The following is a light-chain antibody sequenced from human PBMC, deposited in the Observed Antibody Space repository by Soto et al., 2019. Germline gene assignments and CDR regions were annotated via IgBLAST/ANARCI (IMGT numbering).Light chain of an antibody. CDR1: SSNIGAGYA. V-gene: IGLV1-40*01. Sequence: QSVLSPPPSGSGDPGQRFNISCTGSSSNIGAGYAVHWYQLLPGTAPKLVIYGNSNRPSGVPVRFSGSKSGTSASLAITGLQAEDEADYYCQSYDSSLSGHVFGTATKVTVL. CDR3: QSYDSSLSGHV. CDR2: GNS. J-gene: IGLJ1*01.